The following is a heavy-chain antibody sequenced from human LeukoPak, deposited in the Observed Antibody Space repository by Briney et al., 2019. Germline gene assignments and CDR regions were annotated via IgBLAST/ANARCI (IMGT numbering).Heavy chain of an antibody. CDR1: GFTFSDYY. CDR3: ARGRDYYDFWSGYSYYYYGMDV. Sequence: GGSLRLSCAASGFTFSDYYMSWIRQAPGKGLEWVSYISSSGSTIYYADSVKGRFTISRDNAKNSLYLQMNSLRAEDTAVYYCARGRDYYDFWSGYSYYYYGMDVWGQGTTVTVSS. J-gene: IGHJ6*02. D-gene: IGHD3-3*01. V-gene: IGHV3-11*01. CDR2: ISSSGSTI.